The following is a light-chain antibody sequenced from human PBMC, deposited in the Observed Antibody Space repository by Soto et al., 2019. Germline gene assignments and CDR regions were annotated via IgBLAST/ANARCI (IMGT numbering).Light chain of an antibody. Sequence: DIQMTQSPSTLSASVGDRVTITCRASQSISSWLAWYQQKAGKAPKLLIYAASSLQSGVPSRFSGSGSGTDFTLTISCLQSEDFATYYCQQLYSYPWTFGQGTKVDIK. J-gene: IGKJ1*01. CDR3: QQLYSYPWT. CDR1: QSISSW. CDR2: AAS. V-gene: IGKV1-5*01.